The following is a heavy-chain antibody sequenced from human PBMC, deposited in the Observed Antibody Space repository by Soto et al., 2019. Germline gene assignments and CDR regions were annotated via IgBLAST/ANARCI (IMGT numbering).Heavy chain of an antibody. J-gene: IGHJ5*02. D-gene: IGHD2-8*01. CDR1: GGTFSSYA. CDR3: ARARVHGVLTNWFDP. V-gene: IGHV1-69*13. CDR2: IIPIFGTA. Sequence: GASVKVSCKASGGTFSSYAISWVRQAPGQGLEWMGGIIPIFGTANYAQKFQGRVTITADESTSTAYMELSSLRSEDTAVYYCARARVHGVLTNWFDPWGQGTLVTVSS.